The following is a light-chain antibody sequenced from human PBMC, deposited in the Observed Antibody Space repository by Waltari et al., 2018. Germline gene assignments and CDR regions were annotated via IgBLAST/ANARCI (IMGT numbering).Light chain of an antibody. Sequence: QRVTISCTGSSSNIGAGYDVHWYQQLPGTAPKLLIYHNNNRPSGVPDRFSGSKSGTSASLAITGLQAEDEADYYCQSYDGSLGGAVFGGGTQLTVL. V-gene: IGLV1-40*01. CDR2: HNN. CDR1: SSNIGAGYD. J-gene: IGLJ7*01. CDR3: QSYDGSLGGAV.